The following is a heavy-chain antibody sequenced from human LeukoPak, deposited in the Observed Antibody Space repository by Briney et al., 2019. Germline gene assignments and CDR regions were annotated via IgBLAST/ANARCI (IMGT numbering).Heavy chain of an antibody. Sequence: WETLSLTCNVSGGSISSNTYFWGWIRRPPGKGLEWIGSIRYSGSTYYTPSLKSRVTISVDTSKNQFSLNLSSLTAADTAVYYCATSDTVSTYNWFDPWGQGTLVTVS. CDR2: IRYSGST. J-gene: IGHJ5*02. CDR3: ATSDTVSTYNWFDP. CDR1: GGSISSNTYF. D-gene: IGHD5/OR15-5a*01. V-gene: IGHV4-39*01.